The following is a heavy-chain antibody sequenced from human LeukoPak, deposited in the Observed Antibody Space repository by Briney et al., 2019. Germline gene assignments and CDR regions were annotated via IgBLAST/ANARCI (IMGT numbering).Heavy chain of an antibody. CDR2: IDWDDDK. J-gene: IGHJ4*02. D-gene: IGHD1-26*01. V-gene: IGHV2-70*11. CDR3: AHIITGLGATGYYFDY. CDR1: GFSITTSGMS. Sequence: SGPTLVNPTQTLTLTCTFSGFSITTSGMSVSWIRQPPGKALEWLARIDWDDDKYYSTSLKTRLPISKDTSKNQVVLTMTNMDPVDTATYYCAHIITGLGATGYYFDYWGPGTLVTVSS.